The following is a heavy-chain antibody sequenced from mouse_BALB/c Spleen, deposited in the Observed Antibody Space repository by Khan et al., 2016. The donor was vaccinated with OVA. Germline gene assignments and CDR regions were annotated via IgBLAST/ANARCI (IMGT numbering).Heavy chain of an antibody. CDR2: IWSGGST. CDR1: GFSLTSYG. Sequence: QLQLKESGPGLVQPSQSLSITCTVSGFSLTSYGVHWVRQPPGKGLEWLGVIWSGGSTDYNAAFISRLSISKDNSKSQVFFKMNSLQADDTAIYYCDSMIRGGFDYWGQGTTLTVSS. J-gene: IGHJ2*01. D-gene: IGHD2-4*01. CDR3: DSMIRGGFDY. V-gene: IGHV2-4*02.